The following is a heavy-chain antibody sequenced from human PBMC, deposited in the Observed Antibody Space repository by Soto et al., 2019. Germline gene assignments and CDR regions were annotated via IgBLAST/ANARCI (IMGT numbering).Heavy chain of an antibody. Sequence: QITLKESGPTLVKPTETHTLTCTFSGFSLTTREVGVGWIRQPPGKALEWLALIYWDDDKYYSSSLKTRLTITKDTSKNQVVLTMANMDPLDTATYYCARRPQGAYFRCFDTWGQGTLVTVS. V-gene: IGHV2-5*02. J-gene: IGHJ5*02. CDR3: ARRPQGAYFRCFDT. CDR1: GFSLTTREVG. D-gene: IGHD1-26*01. CDR2: IYWDDDK.